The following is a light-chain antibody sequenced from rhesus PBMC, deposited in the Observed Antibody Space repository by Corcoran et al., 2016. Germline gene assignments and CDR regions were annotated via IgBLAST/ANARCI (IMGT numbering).Light chain of an antibody. V-gene: IGLV2S4*01. CDR2: EFC. Sequence: QAAPTQSPSVSGSPGQSVTISCTGTSSDIGFSNCVSWYRQHPGTAPKFIIYEFCMRPSGVSARFSGSKSGNTASLPIAGLGAEDEAVYYCSSYTGSMFYIFGTGTRLTVL. CDR3: SSYTGSMFYI. CDR1: SSDIGFSNC. J-gene: IGLJ1*01.